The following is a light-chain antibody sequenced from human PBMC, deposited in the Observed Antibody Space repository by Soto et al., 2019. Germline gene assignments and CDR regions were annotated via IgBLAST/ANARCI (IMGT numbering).Light chain of an antibody. CDR3: QQYYTTPWT. J-gene: IGKJ1*01. CDR1: QSVLYSSNNKNY. Sequence: DIVMTQSPDSLAVSLGERDTINCKSSQSVLYSSNNKNYLAWYQQKPGQPPKLLIYWASTRESGVPDRISGSGSGTDFTLTISSLQAEDVAVYYCQQYYTTPWTFGQGVKVEIK. CDR2: WAS. V-gene: IGKV4-1*01.